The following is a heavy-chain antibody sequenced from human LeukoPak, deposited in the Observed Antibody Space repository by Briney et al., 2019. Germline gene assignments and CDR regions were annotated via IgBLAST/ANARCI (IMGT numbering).Heavy chain of an antibody. V-gene: IGHV1-2*02. J-gene: IGHJ4*02. D-gene: IGHD3-10*01. CDR1: GYTFTGFRLHYR. Sequence: GASVRVSCKASGYTFTGFRLHYRVHWVRQVPGQGLEWMAWINPDNGGTNYAEKFQGRVTLTSDTSINKIYLELSSLTSADTAVYYCTTSGINYYNDDWGQGTLLIVSA. CDR2: INPDNGGT. CDR3: TTSGINYYNDD.